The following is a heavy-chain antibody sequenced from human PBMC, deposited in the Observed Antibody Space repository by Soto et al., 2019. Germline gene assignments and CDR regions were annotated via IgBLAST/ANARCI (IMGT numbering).Heavy chain of an antibody. CDR2: IYYSGST. J-gene: IGHJ4*02. CDR3: ARVYGDYLDY. D-gene: IGHD4-17*01. CDR1: GGSISSYY. Sequence: QVQLQESGPGLVKPSETLSLTCTVSGGSISSYYWSWIRQPPGKGLEWIGYIYYSGSTNYNPSHKSRVTISVDTSKNQFSLKLSSVTAADTAVYYCARVYGDYLDYWGQGTLVTVSS. V-gene: IGHV4-59*01.